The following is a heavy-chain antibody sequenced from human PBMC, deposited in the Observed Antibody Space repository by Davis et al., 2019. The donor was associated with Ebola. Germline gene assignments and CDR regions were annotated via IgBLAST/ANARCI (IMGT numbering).Heavy chain of an antibody. V-gene: IGHV3-48*02. J-gene: IGHJ6*02. CDR3: ARDPNTIFGVHFYYYGMDV. CDR1: GFTFSSYS. D-gene: IGHD3-3*01. Sequence: GESLKISCAASGFTFSSYSMDWVRQAPGKELEWVSYISSSSSTIFYADSVKGRFTISRDNAKNSLYLQMNSLRDEDTAVYYCARDPNTIFGVHFYYYGMDVWGQGTTVTVSS. CDR2: ISSSSSTI.